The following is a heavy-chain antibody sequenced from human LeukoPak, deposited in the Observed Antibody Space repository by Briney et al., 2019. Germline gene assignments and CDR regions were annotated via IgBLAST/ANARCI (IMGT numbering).Heavy chain of an antibody. CDR3: AKDIAAGNRLYYFDY. Sequence: GGSLGLSYAASGFPFDDYSMLSVRQAPGKGLDCFSGLILNSGSIGYADSVKGRFTISRHNAKNSLYLQMSSLRAEDTALYYCAKDIAAGNRLYYFDYWGQGALVTVSS. D-gene: IGHD1-14*01. V-gene: IGHV3-9*01. J-gene: IGHJ4*02. CDR2: LILNSGSI. CDR1: GFPFDDYS.